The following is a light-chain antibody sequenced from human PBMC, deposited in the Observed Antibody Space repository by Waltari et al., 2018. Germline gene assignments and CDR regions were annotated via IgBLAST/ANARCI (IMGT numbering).Light chain of an antibody. CDR1: QSISSW. V-gene: IGKV1-5*03. CDR3: QQYNSYSYT. CDR2: KAS. Sequence: DIQMTQSPSTLSASVGDRVTITCRASQSISSWLAWYQQKPGKAPKLLIYKASSLESGVPSRFSGSGSGTEFTLTISSLQSDDSATYYCQQYNSYSYTFGQGTKLEIK. J-gene: IGKJ2*01.